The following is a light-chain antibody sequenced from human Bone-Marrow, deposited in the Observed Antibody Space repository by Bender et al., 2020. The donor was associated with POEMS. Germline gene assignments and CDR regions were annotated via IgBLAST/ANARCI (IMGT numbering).Light chain of an antibody. J-gene: IGLJ3*02. CDR3: AAWEDSLNGWV. Sequence: QSVLTQPPSASGTTGQRVTISCSGSSSNIGTNPVNWYQQLPGTAPKLLIYIYNQRPSGVPDRFSGSKSGTSASLAISGLQSEDEADYYCAAWEDSLNGWVFGGGTKLTVL. V-gene: IGLV1-44*01. CDR2: IYN. CDR1: SSNIGTNP.